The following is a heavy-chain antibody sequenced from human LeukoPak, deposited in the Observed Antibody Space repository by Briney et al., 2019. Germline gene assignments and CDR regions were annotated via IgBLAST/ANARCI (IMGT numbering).Heavy chain of an antibody. CDR1: GGSISSGDYY. V-gene: IGHV4-30-4*01. CDR2: IYYSGST. Sequence: SETLSLTCTVSGGSISSGDYYWSWIRQPPGKGLEWIGYIYYSGSTYYNPSLKSRVTIPVDTSKNQFSLKLSSVTAADTAVYYCARAYYDSSGSPIFDYWGQGTLVTVSS. J-gene: IGHJ4*02. CDR3: ARAYYDSSGSPIFDY. D-gene: IGHD3-22*01.